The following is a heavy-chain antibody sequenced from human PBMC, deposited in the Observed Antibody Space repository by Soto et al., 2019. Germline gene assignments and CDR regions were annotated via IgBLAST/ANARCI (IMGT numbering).Heavy chain of an antibody. V-gene: IGHV4-4*02. CDR1: GASIGAIGG. D-gene: IGHD1-20*01. CDR2: IHHSGPT. CDR3: ARGGITTVRNYYFDH. Sequence: QVQLQESGPGLVEPSGTLPLPCKVRGASIGAIGGGSGVRRPPGKGLEWIAEIHHSGPTNYNPSLKSRVTITVDTSNNQFSLRLSSVTAADTAVYYCARGGITTVRNYYFDHWGQGTLVTVSS. J-gene: IGHJ4*02.